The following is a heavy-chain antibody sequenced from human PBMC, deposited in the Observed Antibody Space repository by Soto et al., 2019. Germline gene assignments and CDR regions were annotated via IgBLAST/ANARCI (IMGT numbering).Heavy chain of an antibody. J-gene: IGHJ4*02. CDR3: AKAIKGYCSGGSCYFNY. CDR2: ISGSGGST. CDR1: GFTFSSYA. D-gene: IGHD2-15*01. Sequence: GGSLRLXCSASGFTFSSYAMSWVRQAPGKGLEWVSAISGSGGSTYYADSVKGRFTISRDNSKNTLYLQMNSLRAEDTAVYYCAKAIKGYCSGGSCYFNYWGQGTLVTVSS. V-gene: IGHV3-23*01.